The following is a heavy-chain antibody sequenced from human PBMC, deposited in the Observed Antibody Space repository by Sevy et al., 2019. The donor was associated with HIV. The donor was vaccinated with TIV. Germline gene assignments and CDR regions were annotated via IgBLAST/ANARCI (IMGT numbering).Heavy chain of an antibody. Sequence: RGSLRLSCAASGFTFSDYYMGWVRQAPGKGLEWVANVNQDGSQKHYVGSVKGRFSVSRDNAKNSVYLQMNRLRVDDTGIYYCARELWPGDYWGQGTLVTVSS. CDR3: ARELWPGDY. J-gene: IGHJ4*02. CDR2: VNQDGSQK. CDR1: GFTFSDYY. D-gene: IGHD2-21*01. V-gene: IGHV3-7*01.